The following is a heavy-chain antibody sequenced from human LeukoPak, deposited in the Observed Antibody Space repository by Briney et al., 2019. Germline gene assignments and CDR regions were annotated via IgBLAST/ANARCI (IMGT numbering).Heavy chain of an antibody. CDR2: IYPGDSDT. V-gene: IGHV5-51*01. CDR3: ARTNYDYVWGSYRLGPNDAFDI. D-gene: IGHD3-16*02. Sequence: GESPKISCKGSGYSFTSYWIGWVRQMPGKGLEWMGIIYPGDSDTRYSPSFQGQVTISADKSISTAYLQWSSLKASDTAMYYCARTNYDYVWGSYRLGPNDAFDIWGQGTMVTVSS. CDR1: GYSFTSYW. J-gene: IGHJ3*02.